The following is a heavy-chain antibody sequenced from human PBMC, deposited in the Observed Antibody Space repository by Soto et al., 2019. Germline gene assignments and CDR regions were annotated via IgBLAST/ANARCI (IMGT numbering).Heavy chain of an antibody. V-gene: IGHV3-64D*06. J-gene: IGHJ4*02. Sequence: HPGGSLRLSCSASGFTFGSYAMHWVRQAPGKGLEYVSAINNHGDTTSYADSVKGTFTISRDNSKNTLYLQMTSLRREDTAVYYCVKVWGGAGIYWGQGTLVTVSS. D-gene: IGHD1-26*01. CDR3: VKVWGGAGIY. CDR2: INNHGDTT. CDR1: GFTFGSYA.